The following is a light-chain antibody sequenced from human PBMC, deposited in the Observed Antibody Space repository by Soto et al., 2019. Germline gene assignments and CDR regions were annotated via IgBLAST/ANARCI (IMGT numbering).Light chain of an antibody. CDR3: QQYNNWPLT. CDR2: AAS. CDR1: QSIYTY. J-gene: IGKJ4*01. Sequence: DIQMTQSPSSLSASVGDRVTITCRATQSIYTYLSWYQQKPGKAPKLLISAASSLESGVPSRFSGSGSGTDFSLTISSLQSEDFAVYYCQQYNNWPLTFGGGTKVDIK. V-gene: IGKV1-39*01.